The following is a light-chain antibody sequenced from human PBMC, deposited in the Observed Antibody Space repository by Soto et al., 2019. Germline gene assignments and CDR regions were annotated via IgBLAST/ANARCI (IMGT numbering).Light chain of an antibody. Sequence: QSVLTQPPSVSGAPGQRVTISCTGSRSNIGAGYDVHWYQQLPGTAPKLLSYGNSNRPSGVPDRFSGSKSATSASLAITGLKAEDEADYYCQSYDSSLSGYVVFGGGTKLTVL. CDR2: GNS. CDR3: QSYDSSLSGYVV. V-gene: IGLV1-40*01. J-gene: IGLJ2*01. CDR1: RSNIGAGYD.